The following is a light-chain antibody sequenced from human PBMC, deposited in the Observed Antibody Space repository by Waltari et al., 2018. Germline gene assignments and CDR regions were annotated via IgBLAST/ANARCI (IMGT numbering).Light chain of an antibody. CDR2: RNN. V-gene: IGLV1-44*01. Sequence: PPSASGTPGQRVTISCSGSSSNIGRNVANWYQQLPGTAPKVLIYRNNQRPSGVPDRFSGSKSGTSAALAISGLQSEDEGDYYCAAWDDSLHGPVFGAGTKVTVL. CDR3: AAWDDSLHGPV. J-gene: IGLJ3*02. CDR1: SSNIGRNV.